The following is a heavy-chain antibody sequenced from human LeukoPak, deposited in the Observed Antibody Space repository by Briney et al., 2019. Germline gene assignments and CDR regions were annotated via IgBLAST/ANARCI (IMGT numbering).Heavy chain of an antibody. D-gene: IGHD4-23*01. Sequence: GGSLRLSCAASGFTFSSYWMSWVRQAPGKGLEWVANIKQDGSEKYYVDSVKGRFTISRDNAKNSLYLQMNSLRAEDTAVYYCSKERSTVLTPGVDYWGQGTLVTVSS. CDR2: IKQDGSEK. J-gene: IGHJ4*02. CDR3: SKERSTVLTPGVDY. CDR1: GFTFSSYW. V-gene: IGHV3-7*01.